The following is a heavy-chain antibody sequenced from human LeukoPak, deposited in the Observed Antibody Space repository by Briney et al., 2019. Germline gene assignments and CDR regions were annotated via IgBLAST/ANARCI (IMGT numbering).Heavy chain of an antibody. V-gene: IGHV4-39*07. Sequence: SETLSLTCTVSGGSIRSHSYYWAWIRQPPGEGLAWIGSIYYDGSAYYNPSLQSRVTVSLQTSNNQFSLKLTPVTAADTAVYYCARGRGYYGSGAPYYYYYMDVWGEGTTVTVSS. CDR3: ARGRGYYGSGAPYYYYYMDV. J-gene: IGHJ6*03. D-gene: IGHD3-10*01. CDR2: IYYDGSA. CDR1: GGSIRSHSYY.